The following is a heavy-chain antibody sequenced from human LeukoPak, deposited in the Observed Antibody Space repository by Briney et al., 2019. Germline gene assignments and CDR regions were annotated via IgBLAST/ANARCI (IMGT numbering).Heavy chain of an antibody. CDR2: INPNSGGT. Sequence: ASVKVSCKASGYTFTGYYMHWVRQAPGQGLEWMGWINPNSGGTNYAQKFQGRVTMTRDTSISTAYMELSRLRSDDTAVYYCAKSLRDYGSGSYPTHYYYYMDVWGKGTTVTVSS. D-gene: IGHD3-10*01. CDR1: GYTFTGYY. CDR3: AKSLRDYGSGSYPTHYYYYMDV. V-gene: IGHV1-2*02. J-gene: IGHJ6*03.